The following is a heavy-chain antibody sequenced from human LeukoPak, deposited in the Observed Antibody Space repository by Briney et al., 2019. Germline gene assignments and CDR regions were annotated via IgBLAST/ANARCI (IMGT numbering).Heavy chain of an antibody. J-gene: IGHJ3*02. Sequence: GGSLRLSCVGSGFTFSRYWLNWVRQAPGQGLEWVANINVDGTAEYYVDSVKGRFTISRDNAKNSLYLQMNSLRAEDTAVYYCARDPYRFAFDIWGQGTVVLVSS. CDR3: ARDPYRFAFDI. V-gene: IGHV3-7*03. CDR2: INVDGTAE. CDR1: GFTFSRYW. D-gene: IGHD1-26*01.